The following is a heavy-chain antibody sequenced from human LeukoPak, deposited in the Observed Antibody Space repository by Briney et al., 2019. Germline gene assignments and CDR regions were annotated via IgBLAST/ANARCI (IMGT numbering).Heavy chain of an antibody. CDR3: ARDRRYYDILTGYRGYYYYGMDV. J-gene: IGHJ6*04. CDR2: INPSGGST. D-gene: IGHD3-9*01. V-gene: IGHV1-46*01. CDR1: GYTFTGYY. Sequence: ASVKVSCKASGYTFTGYYMHWVRQAPGQGLEWMGIINPSGGSTSYAQKFQGRVTMTRDTSTSTVYMELSSLRSEDTAVYYCARDRRYYDILTGYRGYYYYGMDVWGKGTTVTVSS.